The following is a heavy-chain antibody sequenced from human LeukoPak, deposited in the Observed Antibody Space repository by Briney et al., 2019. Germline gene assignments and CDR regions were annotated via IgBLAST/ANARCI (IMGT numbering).Heavy chain of an antibody. J-gene: IGHJ4*02. CDR1: GFTFDDYA. Sequence: GGSLRLSCAASGFTFDDYAMHWVRQAPGKGLEWVSGISWNSGSIGYADSVKGRFTISRDNAKNSLYLQMNSLRAEDTALCYCAKGYYYGSGSYGALFDYWGQGTLVTVSS. D-gene: IGHD3-10*01. CDR3: AKGYYYGSGSYGALFDY. V-gene: IGHV3-9*01. CDR2: ISWNSGSI.